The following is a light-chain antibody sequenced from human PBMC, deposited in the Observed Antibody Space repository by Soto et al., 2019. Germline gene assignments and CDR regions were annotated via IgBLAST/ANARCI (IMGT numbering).Light chain of an antibody. CDR2: GAS. CDR1: QSVSSN. J-gene: IGKJ1*01. CDR3: QQYNNWPPWT. Sequence: EIVMTQSPATLSVSPGERATLSCRASQSVSSNLAWYQQKPGQAPRLLIYGASTRATGIPARFSGSGSGTEFTLTISSLHSEDFAVYYCQQYNNWPPWTFGKGT. V-gene: IGKV3-15*01.